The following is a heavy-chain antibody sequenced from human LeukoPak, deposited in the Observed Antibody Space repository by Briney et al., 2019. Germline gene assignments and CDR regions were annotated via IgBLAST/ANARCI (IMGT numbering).Heavy chain of an antibody. Sequence: PSETLSLTCSVSGGSINSNSHHWDWIRQAPGKGLEWIGNIYYSGTASYNPSLKSRVTISVDTSKNQFSLRLSSVTAAVTAVYYCARRGDILTDYAFDYWGQGTLVTVSS. CDR3: ARRGDILTDYAFDY. CDR2: IYYSGTA. CDR1: GGSINSNSHH. J-gene: IGHJ4*02. D-gene: IGHD3-9*01. V-gene: IGHV4-39*01.